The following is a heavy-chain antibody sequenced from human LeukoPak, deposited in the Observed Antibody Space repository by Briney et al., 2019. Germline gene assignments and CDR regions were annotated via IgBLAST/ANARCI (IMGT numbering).Heavy chain of an antibody. CDR2: IIPILGIA. V-gene: IGHV1-69*02. J-gene: IGHJ5*02. Sequence: SVKVSCKASGGTFSSYTISRVRQAPGQGLEWMGRIIPILGIANYAQKFQGRVTITADKSTSTAYMELSSLRSEDTAVYYCASEPPYYDSSGPLRPWGQGTLVTVSS. CDR1: GGTFSSYT. D-gene: IGHD3-22*01. CDR3: ASEPPYYDSSGPLRP.